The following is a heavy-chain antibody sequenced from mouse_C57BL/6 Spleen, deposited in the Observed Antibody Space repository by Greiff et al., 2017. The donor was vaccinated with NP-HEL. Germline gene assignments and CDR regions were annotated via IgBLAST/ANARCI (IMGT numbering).Heavy chain of an antibody. CDR2: ISTLAYSI. V-gene: IGHV5-15*01. CDR1: GFNFSDSG. J-gene: IGHJ4*01. CDR3: ARQIGYGPSMDY. D-gene: IGHD2-2*01. Sequence: DVQLLESVGGLVQPGGSLKLSCAASGFNFSDSGMAWVRQAPRKGPEWVAFISTLAYSIYYADTVTGRFTITRENAKNTLYLEMSSLRSEDTAMYYCARQIGYGPSMDYWGQGTSVTVSS.